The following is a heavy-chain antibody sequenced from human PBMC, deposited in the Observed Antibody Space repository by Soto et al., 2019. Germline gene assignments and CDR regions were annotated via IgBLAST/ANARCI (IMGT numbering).Heavy chain of an antibody. J-gene: IGHJ4*02. D-gene: IGHD3-10*01. Sequence: GESLKISCQGSGYNFGAYWIGWVRQMPGKGLEWMGIIYPMDSDTRYSPSFEGQVSFSVDKSNSTAFLQWDSLKASDSAMYYCARQDYYGSGSIKYYFDSWGQGTMVTVSS. CDR3: ARQDYYGSGSIKYYFDS. V-gene: IGHV5-51*01. CDR1: GYNFGAYW. CDR2: IYPMDSDT.